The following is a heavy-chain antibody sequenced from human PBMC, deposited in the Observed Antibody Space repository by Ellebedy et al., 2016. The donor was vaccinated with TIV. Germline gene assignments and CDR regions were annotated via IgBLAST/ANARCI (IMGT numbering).Heavy chain of an antibody. CDR1: GYSFTSYW. CDR2: IDPSDSYT. J-gene: IGHJ6*02. Sequence: GGSLRLXXKGSGYSFTSYWISWVRQMPGKGLEWMGRIDPSDSYTNYSPSFQGHVTISADKSISTAYLQWSSLKASDTAMYYCAKGLSGYDWRGSVYYYYGMDVWGQGTTVTVSS. V-gene: IGHV5-10-1*01. CDR3: AKGLSGYDWRGSVYYYYGMDV. D-gene: IGHD5-12*01.